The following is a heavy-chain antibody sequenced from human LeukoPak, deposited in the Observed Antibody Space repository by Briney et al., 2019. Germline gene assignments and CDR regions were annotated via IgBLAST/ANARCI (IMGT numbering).Heavy chain of an antibody. V-gene: IGHV3-23*01. Sequence: GGSLRLSCAASGFTFSSYAMSWVRQAPGKGLEWVSRISGSGGSTYYADSVKGRFTISRDNSKNTLYLQINSPRAEDTAVYYCAKVTRYYDSSGYYTGDYFDYWGQGTLVTVSS. CDR2: ISGSGGST. CDR1: GFTFSSYA. CDR3: AKVTRYYDSSGYYTGDYFDY. D-gene: IGHD3-22*01. J-gene: IGHJ4*02.